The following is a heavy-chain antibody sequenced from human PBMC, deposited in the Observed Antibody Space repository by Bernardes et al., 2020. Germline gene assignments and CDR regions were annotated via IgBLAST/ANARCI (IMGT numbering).Heavy chain of an antibody. D-gene: IGHD6-19*01. CDR2: IYYSGST. CDR3: ARQYSSGWLGGWYFDL. J-gene: IGHJ2*01. V-gene: IGHV4-39*01. CDR1: GGSISSSSYY. Sequence: SETLSLTCTVSGGSISSSSYYWGWIRQPPGKGLEWIGSIYYSGSTYYNPSLKSRVTISVDTSKNQFSLKLSSVTAADTAVYYCARQYSSGWLGGWYFDLWGRGTLVTVSS.